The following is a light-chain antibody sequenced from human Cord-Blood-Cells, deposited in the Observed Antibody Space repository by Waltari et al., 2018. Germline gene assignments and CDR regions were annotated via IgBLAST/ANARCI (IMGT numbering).Light chain of an antibody. Sequence: DIKMTQSPSTLSASVGDRVTITCRASQRISSWLAWYQQKPGKAPKLLIYKASSLESGVPSRFSGSGSGTEFTLTISSLQPDDFATYYCQQYNSYLLTFGGGTKVEIK. J-gene: IGKJ4*01. V-gene: IGKV1-5*03. CDR2: KAS. CDR1: QRISSW. CDR3: QQYNSYLLT.